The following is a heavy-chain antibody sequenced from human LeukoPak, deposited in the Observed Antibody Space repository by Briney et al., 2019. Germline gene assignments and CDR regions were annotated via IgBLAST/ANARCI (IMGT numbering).Heavy chain of an antibody. J-gene: IGHJ5*02. D-gene: IGHD4-17*01. CDR1: GGSFSGYY. CDR2: INHSGST. V-gene: IGHV4-34*01. CDR3: ARGLYGDYQNWFDP. Sequence: SETLSLTCAVYGGSFSGYYWSWIRQPPGKGLEWIGEINHSGSTNYNPSLKSRVTISVDTSKNQFSLKLSSVTAADTAVYYCARGLYGDYQNWFDPWGQGTLVTVSS.